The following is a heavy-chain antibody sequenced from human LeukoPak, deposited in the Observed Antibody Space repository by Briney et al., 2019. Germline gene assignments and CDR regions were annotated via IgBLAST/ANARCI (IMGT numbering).Heavy chain of an antibody. D-gene: IGHD3-22*01. Sequence: SETLSLTCTVSGGSISSGDYYWSWIRQPPGKGLECIGYIYYSGSTNYNPSLQSRVTISIDTSKDQFSLKMSSVTAADTAVYYCATYDGTGKFAFWGQGTLVTVSS. CDR1: GGSISSGDYY. CDR2: IYYSGST. J-gene: IGHJ4*02. CDR3: ATYDGTGKFAF. V-gene: IGHV4-61*08.